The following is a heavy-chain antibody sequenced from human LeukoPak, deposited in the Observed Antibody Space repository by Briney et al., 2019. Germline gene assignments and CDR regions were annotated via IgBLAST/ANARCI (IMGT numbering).Heavy chain of an antibody. CDR1: GGSFSGYY. D-gene: IGHD1-1*01. J-gene: IGHJ6*03. Sequence: SETLSLTCAVYGGSFSGYYWTWIRQPPGKGLEWIGYVDHTGSTNFNPSLNGRASISRDTTKNLFSLRLRSVTAADTAVYFCARGRVSSSTWYSTYYYYFYMDVWGKGTTVTVSS. CDR2: VDHTGST. V-gene: IGHV4-34*11. CDR3: ARGRVSSSTWYSTYYYYFYMDV.